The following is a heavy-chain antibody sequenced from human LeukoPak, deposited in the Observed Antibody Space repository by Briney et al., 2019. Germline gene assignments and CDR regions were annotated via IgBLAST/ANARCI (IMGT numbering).Heavy chain of an antibody. J-gene: IGHJ4*02. CDR1: GFTFSNYA. Sequence: PGGSLRLSCAASGFTFSNYAMSWVRQAPGKGLEWVSAISGSGGSTYYADSVKGRFTISRDNSKNTLYLQMNSLRAEDTAVCYCAKVGVSSGWYGGFYYWGQGTLVTVSS. CDR3: AKVGVSSGWYGGFYY. V-gene: IGHV3-23*01. D-gene: IGHD6-19*01. CDR2: ISGSGGST.